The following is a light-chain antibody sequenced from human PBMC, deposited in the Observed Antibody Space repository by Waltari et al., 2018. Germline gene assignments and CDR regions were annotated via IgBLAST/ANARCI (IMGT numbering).Light chain of an antibody. J-gene: IGKJ5*01. Sequence: EILLTQSPGTLSLSPGERATLSCRASQNVGKNYLGWYQPRPGQPPRLLIFGASNRATGIPDRFSGGGSGTDFTLTISRLESEDFAVYFCQQYASPPITFGQGTRLE. CDR2: GAS. V-gene: IGKV3-20*01. CDR3: QQYASPPIT. CDR1: QNVGKNY.